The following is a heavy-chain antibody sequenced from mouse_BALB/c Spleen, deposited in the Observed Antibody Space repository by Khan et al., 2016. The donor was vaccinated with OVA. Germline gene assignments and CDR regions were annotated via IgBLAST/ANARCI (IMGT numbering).Heavy chain of an antibody. CDR1: GYSFTSYY. CDR3: SRHGHVAWLTY. CDR2: IDPFSGGT. Sequence: VQLKQSGPELMKPGASVKISCKASGYSFTSYYIHWVMQSHGKSLEWIGYIDPFSGGTTYNQKFEGKATLTVDKSSSTAYIHLSNLTSEDSAVHYCSRHGHVAWLTYWGQGTLVTVSA. J-gene: IGHJ3*01. D-gene: IGHD2-2*01. V-gene: IGHV1S135*01.